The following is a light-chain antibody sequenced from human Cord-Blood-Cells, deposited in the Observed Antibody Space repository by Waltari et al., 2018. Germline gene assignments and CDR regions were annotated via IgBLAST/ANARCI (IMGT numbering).Light chain of an antibody. CDR1: RSDVGGYNS. CDR3: SSYTSSSTPYV. CDR2: EVS. Sequence: QSALTQPASVSGSPGPSITISCTGTRSDVGGYNSVSWYQQHPGKAPKLMIYEVSNRPSGVSNRFSGSKSGNTASLTISGLQAEDEADYYCSSYTSSSTPYVFGTGTKVTVL. J-gene: IGLJ1*01. V-gene: IGLV2-14*01.